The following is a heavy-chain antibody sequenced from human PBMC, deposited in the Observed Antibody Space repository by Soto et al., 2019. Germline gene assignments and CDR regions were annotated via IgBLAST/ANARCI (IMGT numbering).Heavy chain of an antibody. Sequence: EVQLVESGGGLVQPGGSLSLSCAASGFTLSGRSMHWVRQAPGKGLVWVSGIDNAGTDSTYADSVKGRFTSSRDNAKNMLYLQMNSLRVEDTAVYYCARGCFGPDVWGKGTTVTVSS. CDR1: GFTLSGRS. V-gene: IGHV3-74*01. J-gene: IGHJ6*04. CDR3: ARGCFGPDV. D-gene: IGHD3-10*01. CDR2: IDNAGTDS.